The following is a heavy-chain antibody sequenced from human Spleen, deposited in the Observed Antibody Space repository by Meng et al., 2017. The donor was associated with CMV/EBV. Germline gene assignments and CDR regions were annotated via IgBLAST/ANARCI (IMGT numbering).Heavy chain of an antibody. CDR1: GFTFSSYG. V-gene: IGHV3-30*02. CDR3: ATRGRIDY. J-gene: IGHJ4*02. D-gene: IGHD5-12*01. CDR2: IRYDGSNK. Sequence: QVPLVGLGGGGVQPGGSLRLSCAASGFTFSSYGMHWVRQAPGKGLEWVAFIRYDGSNKYYADSVKGRFTISRDNSKNTLYLQMNSLRAEDMAVYYCATRGRIDYWGQGTLVTVSS.